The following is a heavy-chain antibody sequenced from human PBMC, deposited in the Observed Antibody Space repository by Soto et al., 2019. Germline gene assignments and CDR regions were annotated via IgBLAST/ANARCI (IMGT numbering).Heavy chain of an antibody. J-gene: IGHJ4*02. CDR2: IIPIFGTA. CDR1: GGTFSSYA. Sequence: QVQLVQSGAEVKKPGSSVKVSCKASGGTFSSYAISWVQQAPGQGLEWMGGIIPIFGTANYAQKFQGRVTITADESTSTAYMELSSLRSEDTAVYYCARVTGGAARPMNYFDYWGQGTLVTVSS. CDR3: ARVTGGAARPMNYFDY. V-gene: IGHV1-69*01. D-gene: IGHD6-6*01.